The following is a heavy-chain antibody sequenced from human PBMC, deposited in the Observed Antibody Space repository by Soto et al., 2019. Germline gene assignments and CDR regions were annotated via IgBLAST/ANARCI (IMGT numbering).Heavy chain of an antibody. CDR1: GYTFTSYD. CDR3: ARERTGPNYFDY. V-gene: IGHV1-8*01. J-gene: IGHJ4*01. CDR2: MNPNSGNT. D-gene: IGHD1-7*01. Sequence: QVQLVQSGAEVKKPGASVKVSCKASGYTFTSYDINWVRQATGQGLEWMGWMNPNSGNTAYAQKFQGRVTMTRNTSRSTAYMELSSLRSEDTAVYYCARERTGPNYFDYWGHGTLVTVSS.